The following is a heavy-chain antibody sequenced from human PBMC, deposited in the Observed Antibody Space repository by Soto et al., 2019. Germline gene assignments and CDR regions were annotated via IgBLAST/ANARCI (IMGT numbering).Heavy chain of an antibody. Sequence: NPSETLSLTCAVYGGSFSGYYWSWIRQPPGKGLEWIGEINHSGSTNYNPSLKSRVTISVDTSKNQFSLKLSSVTAADTAVYYCARVRDWNYGRVYYYYGTAVRGHVTTVTTSS. CDR2: INHSGST. J-gene: IGHJ6*01. V-gene: IGHV4-34*01. CDR3: ARVRDWNYGRVYYYYGTAV. CDR1: GGSFSGYY. D-gene: IGHD1-7*01.